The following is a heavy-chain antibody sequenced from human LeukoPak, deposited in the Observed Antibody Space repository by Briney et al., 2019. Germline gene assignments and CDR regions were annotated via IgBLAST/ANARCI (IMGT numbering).Heavy chain of an antibody. CDR3: ARVVDTGYDSDY. V-gene: IGHV3-48*03. CDR2: ISSGGRNI. D-gene: IGHD5-12*01. CDR1: GFTFSSYE. Sequence: GGPLRLSCAASGFTFSSYEMHWVRQAPGKGLEWVAYISSGGRNIRYEDSVEGRFTISRDNAKKSVLLQMNGLRAEDTAVYCCARVVDTGYDSDYWGLGTLVTVCS. J-gene: IGHJ4*02.